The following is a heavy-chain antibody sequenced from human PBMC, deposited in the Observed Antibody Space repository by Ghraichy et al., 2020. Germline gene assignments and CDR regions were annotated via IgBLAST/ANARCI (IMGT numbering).Heavy chain of an antibody. Sequence: SETLSLTCTVSGGSISSYYWSWIRQPAGKGLEWIGCIYISGSTNYNPSLKSRVTMSVDTSTNQFSLKLSSVTAADTAVYYCASTYYDFWSDASGYGMDVWGQGTTATVSS. D-gene: IGHD3-3*01. CDR3: ASTYYDFWSDASGYGMDV. CDR1: GGSISSYY. CDR2: IYISGST. V-gene: IGHV4-4*07. J-gene: IGHJ6*02.